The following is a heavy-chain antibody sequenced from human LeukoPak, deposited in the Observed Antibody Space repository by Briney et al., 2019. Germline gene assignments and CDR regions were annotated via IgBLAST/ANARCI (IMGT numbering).Heavy chain of an antibody. J-gene: IGHJ4*02. CDR1: GYTFSNYY. D-gene: IGHD5-18*01. V-gene: IGHV1-46*01. CDR2: ISPDGRTT. CDR3: ARGEYTYGSFDY. Sequence: ASVKVSCKASGYTFSNYYMHWVRQAPGQGLEGMGIISPDGRTTSYAQRFQGRVTMTRDTSTSTVYMELSSLRSEDTAVFYCARGEYTYGSFDYWGQGSLVTVSS.